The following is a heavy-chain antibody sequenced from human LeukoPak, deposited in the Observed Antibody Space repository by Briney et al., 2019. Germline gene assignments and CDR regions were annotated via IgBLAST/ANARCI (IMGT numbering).Heavy chain of an antibody. V-gene: IGHV3-30*04. CDR3: ARDRHYGDYSFYFDY. J-gene: IGHJ4*02. CDR2: ISYDGSNK. CDR1: GFTFSSYA. D-gene: IGHD4-17*01. Sequence: GGSLRLSCAASGFTFSSYALHWVRQAPGKGLECVAVISYDGSNKYYADSVKGRFTISRDNSKNTLYLQMNSLRAEDTAVYYCARDRHYGDYSFYFDYWGQGTLVTVSS.